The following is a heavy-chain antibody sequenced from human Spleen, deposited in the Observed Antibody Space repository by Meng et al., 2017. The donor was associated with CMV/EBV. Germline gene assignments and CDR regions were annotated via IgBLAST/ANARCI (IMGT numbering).Heavy chain of an antibody. V-gene: IGHV3-23*01. Sequence: CAASGFTFSNYAMSWVRQAPGKGLEWVSTIAGSGGSAYYADSVKGRFTISRDNPKNTLYLQLNSLRAEDTAIYYCAKDLGTTVMPDYWGQGTLVTVSS. CDR1: GFTFSNYA. CDR3: AKDLGTTVMPDY. CDR2: IAGSGGSA. D-gene: IGHD4-17*01. J-gene: IGHJ4*02.